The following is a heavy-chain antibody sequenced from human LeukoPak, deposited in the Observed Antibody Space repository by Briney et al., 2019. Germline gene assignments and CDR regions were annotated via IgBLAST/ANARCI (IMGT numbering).Heavy chain of an antibody. D-gene: IGHD2-21*02. Sequence: ASVKVSCKVSGYTLTELSMHWVRQAPGQGLEWMGIINPSGGSTSYAQKFQGRVTMTRDMSTSTVYMELSSLRSEDTAVYYCARGGCGGDCYPYYYYYYMDVWGKGTTVTVSS. V-gene: IGHV1-46*01. CDR1: GYTLTELS. CDR2: INPSGGST. CDR3: ARGGCGGDCYPYYYYYYMDV. J-gene: IGHJ6*03.